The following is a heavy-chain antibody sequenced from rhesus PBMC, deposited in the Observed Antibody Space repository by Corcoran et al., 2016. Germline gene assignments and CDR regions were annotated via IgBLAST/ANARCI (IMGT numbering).Heavy chain of an antibody. D-gene: IGHD6-31*01. CDR3: SGVIAAAGDDS. Sequence: DVQRVASGGGVVKPGGSLGPACVASWFAGSSYKMDGDRQASGKGREGLSVISERRGTPYYADSVHARFTTTRDNAMNSLIQQLSSQRAEVTAVYYGSGVIAAAGDDSWGQGVLVTVSS. V-gene: IGHV3-100*02. CDR2: ISERRGTP. J-gene: IGHJ4*01. CDR1: WFAGSSYK.